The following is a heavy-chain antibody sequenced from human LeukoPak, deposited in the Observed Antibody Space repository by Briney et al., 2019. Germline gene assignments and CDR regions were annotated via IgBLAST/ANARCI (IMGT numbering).Heavy chain of an antibody. D-gene: IGHD6-13*01. V-gene: IGHV5-51*01. CDR2: IYPGDSET. Sequence: GESLRISCKGSGYSFTTYWIGWVRQMPGKGLEWMGIIYPGDSETRYSPSFQGQVTISADKSISTAYLQWSSLKASDTAMYYCASNQQPYYYYMDVWGKGTPVTVSS. CDR3: ASNQQPYYYYMDV. CDR1: GYSFTTYW. J-gene: IGHJ6*03.